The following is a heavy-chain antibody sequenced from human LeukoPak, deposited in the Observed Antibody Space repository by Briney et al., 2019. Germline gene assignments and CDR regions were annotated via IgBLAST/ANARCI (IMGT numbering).Heavy chain of an antibody. CDR2: INPSGGST. J-gene: IGHJ5*02. CDR3: AGDPAYYYDSSGYYLGWFDP. Sequence: ASVKVSCKASGYTFTSYYMHWVRQAPGQGLEWMGIINPSGGSTSYAQKFQGRVTMTRDTSTSTVYMELSSLRSEDTAVYYCAGDPAYYYDSSGYYLGWFDPWGQGTLVTVSS. D-gene: IGHD3-22*01. V-gene: IGHV1-46*01. CDR1: GYTFTSYY.